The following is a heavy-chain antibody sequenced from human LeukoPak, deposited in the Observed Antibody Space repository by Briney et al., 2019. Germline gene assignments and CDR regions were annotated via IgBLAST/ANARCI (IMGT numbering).Heavy chain of an antibody. CDR1: GGSFSGYY. V-gene: IGHV4-34*01. CDR2: INHSGST. J-gene: IGHJ4*02. CDR3: ARGGGGAVAGTFFY. D-gene: IGHD6-19*01. Sequence: PSETLSLTCAVYGGSFSGYYWSWIRQPPGKGLEWIGEINHSGSTNYNPSLKSRVTISVDTSKNQSSLKLSSVTAADTAVYYCARGGGGAVAGTFFYWGQGTLVTVSS.